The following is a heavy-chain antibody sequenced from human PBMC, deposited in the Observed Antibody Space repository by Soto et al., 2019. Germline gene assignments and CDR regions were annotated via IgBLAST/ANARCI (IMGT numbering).Heavy chain of an antibody. Sequence: QVQLVESGGGVVQPGRSLRLSCAASGFTFSSYAMHWVRQAPGKGLEWVAVISYDGSNKYYADSVKGRFTISRDNSKNTLYLQMNSLRAEDTAVYYCAREHRKDIVLMVYAIIYYYYGMDVWGQGTTVTVSS. D-gene: IGHD2-8*01. V-gene: IGHV3-30-3*01. J-gene: IGHJ6*02. CDR1: GFTFSSYA. CDR2: ISYDGSNK. CDR3: AREHRKDIVLMVYAIIYYYYGMDV.